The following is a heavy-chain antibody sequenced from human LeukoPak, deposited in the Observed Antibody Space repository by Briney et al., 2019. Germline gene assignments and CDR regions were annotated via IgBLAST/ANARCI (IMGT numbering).Heavy chain of an antibody. CDR3: ARDDGVITLDY. CDR2: ISSSSSYI. V-gene: IGHV3-21*01. Sequence: PGGSLRLSRAASGFTFSSYSMNWVRQAPGTGLEWVSSISSSSSYIYYADSVKGRFTISRDNAKNSLYLQMNSLRAEDTAVYYCARDDGVITLDYWGQGTLVTVSS. CDR1: GFTFSSYS. J-gene: IGHJ4*02. D-gene: IGHD3-22*01.